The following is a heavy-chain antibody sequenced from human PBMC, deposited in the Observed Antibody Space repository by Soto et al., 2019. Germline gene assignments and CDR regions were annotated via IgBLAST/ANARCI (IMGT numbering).Heavy chain of an antibody. CDR3: ARLPSVLPVVDM. J-gene: IGHJ3*02. CDR2: IIPISGTT. CDR1: GGPFSNYA. Sequence: QVHLVQSGAEVKKPGSSVKVSCQASGGPFSNYALSWVRQAPGHGLEWMGGIIPISGTTDYAQKFQARVTITADESTNTAYMELSSLRADDTAVYYCARLPSVLPVVDMWGQGTWVTVSS. V-gene: IGHV1-69*01.